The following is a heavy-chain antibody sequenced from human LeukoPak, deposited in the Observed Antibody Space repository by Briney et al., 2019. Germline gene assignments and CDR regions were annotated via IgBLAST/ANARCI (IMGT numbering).Heavy chain of an antibody. D-gene: IGHD6-13*01. CDR2: IYTTGST. Sequence: PSETLSLTCTVSGDSISSYYWSWIRQPAGKGLEWIGRIYTTGSTNYNPSLKSRVTMSVDTSKNHFSLKLSSVTAADTAVYYCARGIAAAAKQGGFDLSGQGSLVTVSS. CDR3: ARGIAAAAKQGGFDL. CDR1: GDSISSYY. J-gene: IGHJ4*02. V-gene: IGHV4-4*07.